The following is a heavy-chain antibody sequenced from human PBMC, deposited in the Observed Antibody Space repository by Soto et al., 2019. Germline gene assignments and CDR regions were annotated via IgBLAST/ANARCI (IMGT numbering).Heavy chain of an antibody. D-gene: IGHD3-9*01. CDR1: GFSLSTTEVG. CDR3: VHRFDSYYFNY. CDR2: IYWDDDK. Sequence: QITLKESGPTLVKPTQTLTLTCTFSGFSLSTTEVGVGWIRQPPGKALEWLALIYWDDDKRYSPSLKTRLAITNDTSKNQVVITITNMDPVDTPTYYCVHRFDSYYFNYWGQGTLVTVSS. J-gene: IGHJ4*02. V-gene: IGHV2-5*02.